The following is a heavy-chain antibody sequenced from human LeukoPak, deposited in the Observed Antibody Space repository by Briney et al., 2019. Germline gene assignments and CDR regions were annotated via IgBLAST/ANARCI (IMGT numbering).Heavy chain of an antibody. Sequence: ASVKVSCKASGYTFTSYDINWVRQATGQGLEWMGWMNPNSGNTGYAQKFQGRVTITRNTSISTAYMELSSLRSEDTAVYYCATRKTVGASAFDIWGQGTMVTVSS. CDR2: MNPNSGNT. J-gene: IGHJ3*02. V-gene: IGHV1-8*03. D-gene: IGHD1-26*01. CDR1: GYTFTSYD. CDR3: ATRKTVGASAFDI.